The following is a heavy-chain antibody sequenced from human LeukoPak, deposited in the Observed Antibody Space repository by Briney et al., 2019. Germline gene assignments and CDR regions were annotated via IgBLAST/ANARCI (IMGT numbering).Heavy chain of an antibody. CDR3: ARSELETAMGIFDY. CDR1: GYTFTGYY. CDR2: INPNSGGT. V-gene: IGHV1-2*02. Sequence: ASVKVSCKASGYTFTGYYMHWVRQAPGQGLEWMGWINPNSGGTNYAQKLQGRVTMTRDTSISTAYMELSRLRSDDSAVYYCARSELETAMGIFDYWGQGTLVTVSS. J-gene: IGHJ4*02. D-gene: IGHD5-18*01.